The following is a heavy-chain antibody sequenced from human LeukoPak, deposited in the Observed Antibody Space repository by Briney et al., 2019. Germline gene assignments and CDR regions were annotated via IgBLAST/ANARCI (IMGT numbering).Heavy chain of an antibody. V-gene: IGHV1-2*06. CDR3: ATPPECSSGSCLSY. D-gene: IGHD2-15*01. Sequence: GASVKVSCKASGYTFTGYYMHWVRQAPGQGLGWMGRINPNSGGTNYAQKFQGRVTMTRDTSISTAYMELSSLRFDDTAVYYCATPPECSSGSCLSYWGQGTLVTVSS. CDR2: INPNSGGT. J-gene: IGHJ4*02. CDR1: GYTFTGYY.